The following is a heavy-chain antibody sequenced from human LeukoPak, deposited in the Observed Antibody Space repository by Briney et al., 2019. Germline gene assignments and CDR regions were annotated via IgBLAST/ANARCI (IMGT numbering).Heavy chain of an antibody. CDR1: GYTFTSYY. CDR3: ARHEQLYPLCCGMDV. CDR2: INPSGGST. D-gene: IGHD2-2*02. J-gene: IGHJ6*02. Sequence: ASVTVSCKASGYTFTSYYIHWVRQAPGQGLEWMGIINPSGGSTSYAQKLQGRVTMTRDTSTSTVYMELSSPRSEDTAVYYCARHEQLYPLCCGMDVWGQGTTVTVSS. V-gene: IGHV1-46*04.